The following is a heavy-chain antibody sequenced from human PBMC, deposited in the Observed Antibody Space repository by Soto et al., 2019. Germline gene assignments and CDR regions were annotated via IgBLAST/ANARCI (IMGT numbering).Heavy chain of an antibody. CDR2: IYHSGST. V-gene: IGHV4-4*02. CDR3: ARDLTMVRGVMVGMNV. J-gene: IGHJ6*02. CDR1: GGSISSSNW. D-gene: IGHD3-10*01. Sequence: SETLSLTCAVSGGSISSSNWCSCVRQPPGKGLEWIGEIYHSGSTNYNPSLKSRVTISVDKSKNQFSLKLSSVTAADTAVYYCARDLTMVRGVMVGMNVWGQGTTVTVSS.